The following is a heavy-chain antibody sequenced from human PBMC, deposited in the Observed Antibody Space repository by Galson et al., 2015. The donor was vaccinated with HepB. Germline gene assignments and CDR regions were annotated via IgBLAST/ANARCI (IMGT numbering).Heavy chain of an antibody. J-gene: IGHJ6*02. CDR3: TRHPPQQLADYYYGMDV. V-gene: IGHV3-73*01. Sequence: SLRLSCAASGFTFSGSAMHWVRQASGKGLEWVGRIRSKANSYATAYAASVKGRFTISRDDSKNTAYPQMNSLKTEDTAVYYCTRHPPQQLADYYYGMDVWGQGTTVTVSS. CDR2: IRSKANSYAT. CDR1: GFTFSGSA. D-gene: IGHD6-13*01.